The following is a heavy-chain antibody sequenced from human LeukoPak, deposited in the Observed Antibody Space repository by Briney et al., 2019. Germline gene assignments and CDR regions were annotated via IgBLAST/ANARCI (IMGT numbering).Heavy chain of an antibody. J-gene: IGHJ5*02. D-gene: IGHD3-10*01. CDR3: ARRVVTMVRGVEYNWFDP. CDR1: GGSISSSSYY. Sequence: SETLSLTCTVSGGSISSSSYYWGWIRQPPGKGLEWIGSIYYSGSTYYNPSLKSRVTISVDTSKNQFSLKLSSVTAADTAVYYCARRVVTMVRGVEYNWFDPWGQGTLVTVSS. V-gene: IGHV4-39*01. CDR2: IYYSGST.